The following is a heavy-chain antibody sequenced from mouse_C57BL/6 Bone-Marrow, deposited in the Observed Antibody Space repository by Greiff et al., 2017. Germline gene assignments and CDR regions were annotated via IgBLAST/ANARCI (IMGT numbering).Heavy chain of an antibody. CDR3: ARRVVATDAMDY. V-gene: IGHV1-81*01. D-gene: IGHD1-1*01. Sequence: QVQLKESGAELARPGASVKLSCKASGYTFTSYGISWVKQRTGQGLEWIGEIYPRSGNTYYNEKFKGKATLTADKSSSTAYMELRSLTSEDSAVYFCARRVVATDAMDYWGQGTSVTVSS. CDR1: GYTFTSYG. J-gene: IGHJ4*01. CDR2: IYPRSGNT.